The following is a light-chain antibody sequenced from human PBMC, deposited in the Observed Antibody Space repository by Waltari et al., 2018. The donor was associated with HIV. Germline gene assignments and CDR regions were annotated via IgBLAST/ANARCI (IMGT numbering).Light chain of an antibody. J-gene: IGLJ3*02. CDR1: SGHSSNI. CDR2: LEGGGSY. V-gene: IGLV4-60*02. Sequence: QPVLTQSSSASASLGSSVKLTCTLTSGHSSNIVAWHQQQPGKAPRYSMKLEGGGSYNKGGGVPDRFSGSSSWADRYLTISNLQFEDEADYYCETWDSSTWVFGGGTKLTVL. CDR3: ETWDSSTWV.